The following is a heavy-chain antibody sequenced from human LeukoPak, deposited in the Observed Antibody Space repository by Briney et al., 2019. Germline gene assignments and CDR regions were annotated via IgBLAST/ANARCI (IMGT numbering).Heavy chain of an antibody. Sequence: GASVKVSCKASGYTFTGYYMHWVRQAPGQGLEWMGWINPNSGGTNYAQKFQGRVTMTRDTSISTAYMELSRLRSDDTAVYYCARDRLPGDILTGYYVPEGLDIWGQGTMVTVSS. V-gene: IGHV1-2*02. CDR3: ARDRLPGDILTGYYVPEGLDI. CDR2: INPNSGGT. D-gene: IGHD3-9*01. CDR1: GYTFTGYY. J-gene: IGHJ3*02.